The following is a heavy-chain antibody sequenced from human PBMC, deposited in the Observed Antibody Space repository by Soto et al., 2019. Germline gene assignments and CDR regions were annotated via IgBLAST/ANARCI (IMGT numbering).Heavy chain of an antibody. V-gene: IGHV1-69*13. J-gene: IGHJ4*02. CDR2: IITIFGTT. CDR3: ARDPDYYDSSGDDY. CDR1: GATFSSYS. D-gene: IGHD3-22*01. Sequence: SVKVSCKASGATFSSYSISWVRQAPGQWLEWMGGIITIFGTTNYAQKYQGRVTITADESTSTAYMELSSLRSEDTAVYYCARDPDYYDSSGDDYWGQGTLVTVSS.